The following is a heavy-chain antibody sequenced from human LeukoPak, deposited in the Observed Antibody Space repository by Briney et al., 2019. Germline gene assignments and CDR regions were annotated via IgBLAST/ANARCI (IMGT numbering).Heavy chain of an antibody. Sequence: PSETLSLTCAVYGGSFSGYYWSWIRQPPGKGLEWIGEINHSGSGNQNPSLKSRVTISVDTSKNQFSLKLTSVTAADTAVYYCARQITMVRGVVTFDFDYWGQGTLVTVSS. J-gene: IGHJ4*02. D-gene: IGHD3-10*01. V-gene: IGHV4-34*01. CDR1: GGSFSGYY. CDR2: INHSGSG. CDR3: ARQITMVRGVVTFDFDY.